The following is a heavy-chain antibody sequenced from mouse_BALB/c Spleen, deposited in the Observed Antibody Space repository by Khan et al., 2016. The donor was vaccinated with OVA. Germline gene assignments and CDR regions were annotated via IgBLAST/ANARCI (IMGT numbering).Heavy chain of an antibody. Sequence: QVQLQQSGAELARPGASVKMSCKASGYTFTSYTIHWIKERPGQGLEWIGYINPSNGYTNYNQKFKDKATLTKDKSSTTAYLQLSSLTSDDSAVYNCVRDGAYHRNDGWFAYWGQGTLVTVSA. CDR3: VRDGAYHRNDGWFAY. V-gene: IGHV1-4*01. J-gene: IGHJ3*01. CDR1: GYTFTSYT. D-gene: IGHD2-14*01. CDR2: INPSNGYT.